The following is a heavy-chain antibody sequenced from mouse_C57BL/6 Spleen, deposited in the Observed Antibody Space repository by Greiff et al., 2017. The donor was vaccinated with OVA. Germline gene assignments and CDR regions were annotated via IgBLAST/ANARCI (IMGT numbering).Heavy chain of an antibody. J-gene: IGHJ1*03. CDR2: ISYSGSN. Sequence: EVQVVESGPGLVKPSQSLSLTCSVTGYSLTSGYYWNWIRQFPGNKLEWMGYISYSGSNNYNPSLKNRISITRDTSKNQFVLNLNSVTTEDTATYYGAFTTVVPWYFDVWGTGTTVTVSS. CDR3: AFTTVVPWYFDV. D-gene: IGHD1-1*01. V-gene: IGHV3-6*01. CDR1: GYSLTSGYY.